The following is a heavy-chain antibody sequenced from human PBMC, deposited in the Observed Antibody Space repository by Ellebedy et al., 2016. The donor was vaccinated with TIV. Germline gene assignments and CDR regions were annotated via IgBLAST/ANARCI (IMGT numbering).Heavy chain of an antibody. CDR2: ISYDGSNK. D-gene: IGHD6-19*01. CDR1: GFTFSSYA. J-gene: IGHJ5*02. CDR3: ARDFGGRAVAEGWFDP. Sequence: GGSLRLXXAASGFTFSSYAMDWVRQAPGKGLEWVAVISYDGSNKYYADSVKGRFTISRDNSKNTLYLQMNSLRAEDTAVYYCARDFGGRAVAEGWFDPWGQGTLVTVSS. V-gene: IGHV3-30-3*01.